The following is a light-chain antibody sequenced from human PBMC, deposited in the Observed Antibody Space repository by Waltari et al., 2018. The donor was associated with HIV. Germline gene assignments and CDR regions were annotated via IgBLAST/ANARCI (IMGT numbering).Light chain of an antibody. CDR1: NIGSKS. J-gene: IGLJ2*01. V-gene: IGLV3-21*01. CDR3: QVWDTNTDQYVI. CDR2: HDT. Sequence: SYVLTQSPSVSVAPGKTARITCGGKNIGSKSVNWYQQQPGQAPVMAIYHDTDRPSGIPGLFSGSNSEDTATLTIRRVEAGDEADYYCQVWDTNTDQYVIFGGGTNLAV.